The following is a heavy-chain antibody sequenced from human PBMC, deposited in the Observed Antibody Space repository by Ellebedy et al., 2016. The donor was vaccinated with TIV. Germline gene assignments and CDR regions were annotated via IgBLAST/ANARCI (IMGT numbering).Heavy chain of an antibody. CDR3: ARTVSYSSGWYGY. D-gene: IGHD6-19*01. CDR2: IIPLLGIA. J-gene: IGHJ4*02. Sequence: AASVKVSCKASGGTFSSYAISWVRQAPGQGLEWMGRIIPLLGIANYAQKFQGRVTITADKSTSTAYMELSSLRTEDTAVFYCARTVSYSSGWYGYWGQGTLVTVSS. V-gene: IGHV1-69*04. CDR1: GGTFSSYA.